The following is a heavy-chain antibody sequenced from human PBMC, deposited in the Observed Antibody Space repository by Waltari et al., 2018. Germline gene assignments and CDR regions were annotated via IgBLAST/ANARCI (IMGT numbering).Heavy chain of an antibody. V-gene: IGHV5-51*01. CDR2: IYPGDSDT. J-gene: IGHJ4*02. CDR3: ARYSSSWYEPYYFDY. D-gene: IGHD6-13*01. Sequence: EVQLVQSGAEVKKPGESLKISCKGSGYSFTSYWIGWVRQMPGKGLEWMRIIYPGDSDTRYGPAYQGQVTISADKSISTAYLQWSSLKASDTAMYYCARYSSSWYEPYYFDYWGQGTLVTVSS. CDR1: GYSFTSYW.